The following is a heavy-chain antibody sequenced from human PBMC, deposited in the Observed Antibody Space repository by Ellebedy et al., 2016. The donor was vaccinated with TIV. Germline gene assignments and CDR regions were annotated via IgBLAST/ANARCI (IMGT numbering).Heavy chain of an antibody. D-gene: IGHD3-10*01. Sequence: MPSETLSLTCTVSGGSISSYYWSWIRQPPGKGLEWIGSIYYSGSTYYNPSLKSRVTISVDTSKNQFSLKLSSVTAADTAVYYCARRGFGELAFDYWGQGTLVTVSS. CDR1: GGSISSYY. V-gene: IGHV4-59*08. CDR3: ARRGFGELAFDY. J-gene: IGHJ4*02. CDR2: IYYSGST.